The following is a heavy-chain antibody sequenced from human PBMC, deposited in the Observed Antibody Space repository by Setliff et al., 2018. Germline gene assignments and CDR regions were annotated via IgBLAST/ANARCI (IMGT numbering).Heavy chain of an antibody. V-gene: IGHV5-51*01. J-gene: IGHJ6*03. CDR3: ARHMTWYNWNDFRDYCYLDV. CDR1: GYSFGRHW. Sequence: GESLTISCKGSGYSFGRHWIGWVRQKPGKGLEWMGIIYPDDSNIRYSPSFQGQVSISADKSSNTAYLQWSSLKASDTAIYYCARHMTWYNWNDFRDYCYLDVWGKGTAVTVSS. CDR2: IYPDDSNI. D-gene: IGHD1-1*01.